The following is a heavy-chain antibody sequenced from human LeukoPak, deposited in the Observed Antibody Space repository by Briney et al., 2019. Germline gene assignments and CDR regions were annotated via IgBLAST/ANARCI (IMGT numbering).Heavy chain of an antibody. D-gene: IGHD1-26*01. CDR2: INPNSGGT. Sequence: EVSVKVSCKASGYTFTGYYMHWVRQAPGQGLEWMGWINPNSGGTNYAQKFQGRVTMTRDTSISTAYMELSRLRSDDTAVYYCARSFTGELPSFDCWGQGTLVTVSS. J-gene: IGHJ4*02. CDR3: ARSFTGELPSFDC. CDR1: GYTFTGYY. V-gene: IGHV1-2*02.